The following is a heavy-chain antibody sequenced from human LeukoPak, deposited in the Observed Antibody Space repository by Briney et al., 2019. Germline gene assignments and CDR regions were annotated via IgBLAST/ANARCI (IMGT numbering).Heavy chain of an antibody. CDR1: GGSFSSYY. V-gene: IGHV4-34*01. J-gene: IGHJ4*03. CDR3: ARGPTISETGYFDF. Sequence: SETLSLTCAVYGGSFSSYYWSWIRQSPGKGLEWIAEIDHRGDTNYNPSVKSRVTISVDTSKNQFSLKVRSLSAADTAVYYCARGPTISETGYFDFWGQGTPVTVSS. D-gene: IGHD1-1*01. CDR2: IDHRGDT.